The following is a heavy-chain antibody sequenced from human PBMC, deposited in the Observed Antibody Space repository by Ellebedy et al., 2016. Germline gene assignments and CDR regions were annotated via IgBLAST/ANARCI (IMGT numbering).Heavy chain of an antibody. CDR2: VKQDGSEK. CDR3: ARGRLIEVGPAAGCMDA. CDR1: GFTFRSHW. V-gene: IGHV3-7*03. J-gene: IGHJ6*02. D-gene: IGHD2-2*01. Sequence: GESLKISCAASGFTFRSHWMSWVRQAPGKGLEWVANVKQDGSEKFYVDSVKGRFTISRDNARSSLYLQMNSLRAEDTAVYYCARGRLIEVGPAAGCMDAWGQGTTVTVSS.